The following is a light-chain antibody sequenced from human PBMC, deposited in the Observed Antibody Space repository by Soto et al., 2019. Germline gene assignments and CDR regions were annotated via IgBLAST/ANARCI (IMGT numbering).Light chain of an antibody. CDR3: HHLNNYPPFT. CDR1: QDIKTY. V-gene: IGKV1-9*01. Sequence: IQLTQSPSSLSASVGDRVSITCRASQDIKTYLAWYQQKQGKAPKLLISGTFTLQSGVPSRFNGSGSGTNFTLTIRRLQPEDFATYYCHHLNNYPPFTFGPGTKV. CDR2: GTF. J-gene: IGKJ3*01.